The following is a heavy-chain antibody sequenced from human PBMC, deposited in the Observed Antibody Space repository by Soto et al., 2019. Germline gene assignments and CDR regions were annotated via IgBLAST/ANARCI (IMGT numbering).Heavy chain of an antibody. D-gene: IGHD2-8*01. V-gene: IGHV3-23*01. CDR3: AKDLHHIVLMVYATHFDY. J-gene: IGHJ4*02. CDR1: GFTFSSYA. Sequence: EVQLLESGGGLVRPGGSLRLSCAASGFTFSSYAMTWVRQAPGKGLEWVSGVSGTGGSAYYADSVKGRFTISRDKSKNTLYLQMNSLRAEDTAVYYCAKDLHHIVLMVYATHFDYWGQGTLVTVSS. CDR2: VSGTGGSA.